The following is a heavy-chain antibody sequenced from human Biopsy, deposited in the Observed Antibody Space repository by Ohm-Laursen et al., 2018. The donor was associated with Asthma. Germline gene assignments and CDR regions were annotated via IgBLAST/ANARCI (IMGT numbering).Heavy chain of an antibody. CDR2: INPSGGST. CDR1: GYIFTSYY. D-gene: IGHD1-26*01. Sequence: ASVKVSCMASGYIFTSYYMHWVRQAPGQGLEWMGIINPSGGSTSYAQKFQGRVTMTRDTSTSTVYMELSSLRSEDTAVYYCARAGALIVGATMGYRGQGTLVTVSS. V-gene: IGHV1-46*01. CDR3: ARAGALIVGATMGY. J-gene: IGHJ4*02.